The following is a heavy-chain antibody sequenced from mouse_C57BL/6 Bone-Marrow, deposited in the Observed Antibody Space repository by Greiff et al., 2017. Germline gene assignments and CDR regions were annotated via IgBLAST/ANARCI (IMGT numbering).Heavy chain of an antibody. D-gene: IGHD1-1*01. CDR2: IDPEDGDT. CDR1: GFNIKDYY. V-gene: IGHV14-1*01. Sequence: VQLKQSGAELVRPGASVKLSCTASGFNIKDYYMHWVKQRPEQGLEWIGRIDPEDGDTEYAPKFQGKATMTADTSSNTAYLQLSSLTSEDTAVYYCRGSSYPDWYFDVWGTGTTVTVSS. CDR3: RGSSYPDWYFDV. J-gene: IGHJ1*03.